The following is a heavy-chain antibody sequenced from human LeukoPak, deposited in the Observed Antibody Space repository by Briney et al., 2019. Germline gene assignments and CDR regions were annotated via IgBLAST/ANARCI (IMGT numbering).Heavy chain of an antibody. J-gene: IGHJ3*02. CDR1: GGSISSGTYY. V-gene: IGHV4-61*02. CDR2: LYTSGRT. CDR3: AASKWDLLGSAFDI. Sequence: SETLSLTCTVSGGSISSGTYYWSWIRQPAGKGLEWIGRLYTSGRTNYNPSLKRRVTLSLDTSKNQFSLKLSSVTAADTAVYYCAASKWDLLGSAFDIWGQGTMVTVSS. D-gene: IGHD1-26*01.